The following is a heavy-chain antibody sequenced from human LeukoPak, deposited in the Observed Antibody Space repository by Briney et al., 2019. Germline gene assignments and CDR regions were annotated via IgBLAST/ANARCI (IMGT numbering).Heavy chain of an antibody. CDR2: IDQDGGGK. CDR3: ARGDWDPFDY. V-gene: IGHV3-7*01. D-gene: IGHD2-21*02. Sequence: GGSLRLSCAASGFTFRDYWMNWVRQAPGKGLEWVANIDQDGGGKYYLDSVKGRFTISRDNAKSSLYLQIDSLRAEDTAVYYCARGDWDPFDYWGQGSLLTVYS. J-gene: IGHJ4*02. CDR1: GFTFRDYW.